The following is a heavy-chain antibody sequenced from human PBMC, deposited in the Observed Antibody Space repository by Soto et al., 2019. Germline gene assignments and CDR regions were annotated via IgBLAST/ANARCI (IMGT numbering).Heavy chain of an antibody. CDR2: INKDGSEE. CDR1: GFTFSSYW. Sequence: DVQLVESGGGLVQPGGSLRLSCEVSGFTFSSYWMTWVRQAPGKGLEWVANINKDGSEEKYVDSVKGRFIVSRDNGKSSMYLEMNSLRAEDTAVYYCAVSWYFGEFGLDVWGQGTQVTVSS. CDR3: AVSWYFGEFGLDV. V-gene: IGHV3-7*02. J-gene: IGHJ4*02. D-gene: IGHD3-10*01.